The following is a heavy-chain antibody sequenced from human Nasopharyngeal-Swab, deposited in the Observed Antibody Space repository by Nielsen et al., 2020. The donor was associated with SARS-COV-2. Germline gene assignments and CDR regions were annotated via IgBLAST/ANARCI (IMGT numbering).Heavy chain of an antibody. CDR1: GGSISSSSYY. Sequence: SETLSLTCTVSGGSISSSSYYWGWIRQPPGKGLEWIGSIYYSGSTYYNPSLKSRVTISVDTSKNQFSLKLSSVTAADTAVYYCARCHFRYSGSYHMDVWGKGTTVTVPS. CDR2: IYYSGST. V-gene: IGHV4-39*01. D-gene: IGHD1-26*01. CDR3: ARCHFRYSGSYHMDV. J-gene: IGHJ6*03.